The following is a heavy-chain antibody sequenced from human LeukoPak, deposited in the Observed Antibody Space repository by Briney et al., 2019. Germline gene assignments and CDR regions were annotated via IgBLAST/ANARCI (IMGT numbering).Heavy chain of an antibody. CDR3: ARDSTTVTTYFDY. D-gene: IGHD4-17*01. J-gene: IGHJ4*02. CDR1: GFTFSSYG. V-gene: IGHV3-33*01. CDR2: IWYDGSNK. Sequence: GGSLRLSCAASGFTFSSYGMHWVRQAPGKGLEGVAVIWYDGSNKYYADSVKGRFTISRDNSKNTLYLQMNSLRAEDTAVYYCARDSTTVTTYFDYWGQGTLVTVSS.